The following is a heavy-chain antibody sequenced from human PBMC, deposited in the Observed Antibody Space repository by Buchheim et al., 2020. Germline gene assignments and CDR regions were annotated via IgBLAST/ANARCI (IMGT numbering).Heavy chain of an antibody. V-gene: IGHV3-73*02. CDR3: METGTSSDS. CDR1: GFTFSGSD. Sequence: EVQLVESGGGLVQPGGSLTLSCVASGFTFSGSDIHWVRQASGKRLEWVGLIRGEANSYATIYGASMTGRITISRDNSKNTAYLQMNSLKTEDTAVYYCMETGTSSDSWGQGTL. CDR2: IRGEANSYAT. J-gene: IGHJ4*02. D-gene: IGHD1-7*01.